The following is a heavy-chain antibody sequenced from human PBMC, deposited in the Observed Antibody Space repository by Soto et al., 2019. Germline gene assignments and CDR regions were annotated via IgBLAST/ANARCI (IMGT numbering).Heavy chain of an antibody. V-gene: IGHV4-30-2*01. CDR3: ASLVRGVFPHYYYYYGMDV. J-gene: IGHJ6*01. Sequence: SEPLSVTCAVSGGSISGGGYSWSLIRQPPGKGLEWIGYIYHSGSTYYNPSLKSRVTISVDRSKNQFSLKLSSVTAADTAVYYCASLVRGVFPHYYYYYGMDVWGQGTTVTVSS. D-gene: IGHD3-10*01. CDR2: IYHSGST. CDR1: GGSISGGGYS.